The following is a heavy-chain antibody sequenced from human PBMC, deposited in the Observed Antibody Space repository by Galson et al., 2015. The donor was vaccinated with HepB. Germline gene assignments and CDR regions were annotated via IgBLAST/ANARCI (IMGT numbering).Heavy chain of an antibody. D-gene: IGHD3-3*01. V-gene: IGHV1-69*13. Sequence: SVKVSCKASGGTFSSYAISWVRQAPGQGLEWMGGIIPIFGTANYAQKFQGRVTITADESTSTAYMELSSLRSEDTAVYYCARDGPLRFLESTGPYYYYYMVVWGKGTTVTVSS. CDR1: GGTFSSYA. CDR3: ARDGPLRFLESTGPYYYYYMVV. CDR2: IIPIFGTA. J-gene: IGHJ6*03.